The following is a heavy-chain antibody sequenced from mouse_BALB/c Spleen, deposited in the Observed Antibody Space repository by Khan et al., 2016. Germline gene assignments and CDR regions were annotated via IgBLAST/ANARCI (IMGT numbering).Heavy chain of an antibody. CDR3: AKKQGYYYGSSYYAMDY. V-gene: IGHV2-5*01. J-gene: IGHJ4*01. CDR2: IWRGGST. CDR1: GFSLTSYG. Sequence: QVQLKQSGPGLVQPSQSLSITCTVSGFSLTSYGVHWVRQSPGKGLEWLGVIWRGGSTDYNAAFMSRLSITKDNSKSQVFFKMNSLQADDTAIYYCAKKQGYYYGSSYYAMDYWGQGTSVTVSS. D-gene: IGHD1-1*01.